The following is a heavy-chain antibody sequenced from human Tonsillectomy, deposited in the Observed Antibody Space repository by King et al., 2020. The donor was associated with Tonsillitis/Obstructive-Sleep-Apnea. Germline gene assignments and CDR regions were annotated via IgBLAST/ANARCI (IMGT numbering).Heavy chain of an antibody. J-gene: IGHJ4*02. CDR3: TTLWWRAVARDY. D-gene: IGHD2-21*01. V-gene: IGHV3-15*01. CDR1: GFTFSNAW. CDR2: IISKTNGGTG. Sequence: VQLVESGGGLVEPGGSLRLSCEASGFTFSNAWRSWVRQAPGKGLEWAGRIISKTNGGTGDYAAPVKGRFTISRDDSKNTLYLQMNSLKTEDTAVYYCTTLWWRAVARDYWGQGTLVTVSS.